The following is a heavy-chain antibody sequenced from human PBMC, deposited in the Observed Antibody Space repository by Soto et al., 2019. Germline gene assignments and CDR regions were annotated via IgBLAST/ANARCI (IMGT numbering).Heavy chain of an antibody. CDR3: ARHDCGGDCGNPRVKTKYYYYMDV. V-gene: IGHV3-66*04. CDR2: TYSGGST. D-gene: IGHD2-21*01. CDR1: GFTVSSNY. Sequence: GGSLRLSCAASGFTVSSNYMSWVRQAPGKGLEWVSVTYSGGSTYYADSVKGRFTISRDNSKNTLYLQMNSLRAEDTAVYYCARHDCGGDCGNPRVKTKYYYYMDVWGKGTTVTVSS. J-gene: IGHJ6*03.